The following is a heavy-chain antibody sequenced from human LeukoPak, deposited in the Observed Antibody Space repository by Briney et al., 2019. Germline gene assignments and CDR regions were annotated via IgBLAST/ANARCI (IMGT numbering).Heavy chain of an antibody. J-gene: IGHJ4*02. D-gene: IGHD3/OR15-3a*01. CDR1: GFIFSGYY. CDR3: GTHAGRTGSDD. V-gene: IGHV3-11*01. Sequence: GGSLRLSCATSGFIFSGYYMSWIRQAPGKGLKSVSYISGSGNDISYADSVKGRFTISRDNAKGSLYLQMNSLRAADTAVYYCGTHAGRTGSDDWGQGTLVTVSS. CDR2: ISGSGNDI.